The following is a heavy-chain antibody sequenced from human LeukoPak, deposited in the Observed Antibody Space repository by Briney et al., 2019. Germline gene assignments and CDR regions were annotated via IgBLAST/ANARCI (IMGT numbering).Heavy chain of an antibody. D-gene: IGHD6-19*01. CDR3: ARDGIAVADLLFDY. J-gene: IGHJ4*02. V-gene: IGHV3-30*01. CDR1: GFTFSSYA. Sequence: PGGSLRLSCAASGFTFSSYAMHWVRQAPGKGLEWVAVISYDGSNKYYADSVKGRFTISRVNSKNTLYLQMNSLRAEDTAVYYCARDGIAVADLLFDYWGQGTLVTVSS. CDR2: ISYDGSNK.